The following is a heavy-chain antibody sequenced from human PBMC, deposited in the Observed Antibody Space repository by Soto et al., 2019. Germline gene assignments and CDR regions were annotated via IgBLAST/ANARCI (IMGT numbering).Heavy chain of an antibody. CDR1: GYTFSGYY. V-gene: IGHV1-2*02. J-gene: IGHJ4*02. D-gene: IGHD3-3*02. Sequence: QVQLVQSGAEVKKPGASVKVSCKASGYTFSGYYMHWVRQAPGQGLEWMGWINTLSGDTSFPQKFHGRLAMTRDTSIDTAFMEVSRLTSDDTAIYYCARSLLNVILPLGYWGQGTLVSVSS. CDR2: INTLSGDT. CDR3: ARSLLNVILPLGY.